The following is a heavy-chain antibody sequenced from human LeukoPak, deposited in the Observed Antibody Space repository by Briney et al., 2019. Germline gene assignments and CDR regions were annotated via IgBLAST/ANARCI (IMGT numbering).Heavy chain of an antibody. D-gene: IGHD5-24*01. V-gene: IGHV3-23*01. J-gene: IGHJ3*02. Sequence: GGSLRLSCEASGFGFSSYGMSWVRQAPGKGPEWVSSISGNGGTTYYAASVKGRFTISRDESKNALYLRISSLRVEDTALYYCAKIRDRTATDIIRRPFEIWGQGTMVTVSS. CDR2: ISGNGGTT. CDR3: AKIRDRTATDIIRRPFEI. CDR1: GFGFSSYG.